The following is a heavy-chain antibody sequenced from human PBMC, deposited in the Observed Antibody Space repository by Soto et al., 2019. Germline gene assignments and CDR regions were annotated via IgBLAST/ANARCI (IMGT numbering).Heavy chain of an antibody. CDR3: AREPYYDRSGSGFDF. D-gene: IGHD3-22*01. CDR2: VYFSGST. V-gene: IGHV4-61*03. CDR1: GGSVSSESYY. J-gene: IGHJ4*02. Sequence: SETLSLTCSVSGGSVSSESYYWNWIRQPPGKTLEWIGYVYFSGSTTYNPSLKSRVTMSVDTSKNRFSLTLRSVTAADTAVYYCAREPYYDRSGSGFDFWGPGTLVTVSS.